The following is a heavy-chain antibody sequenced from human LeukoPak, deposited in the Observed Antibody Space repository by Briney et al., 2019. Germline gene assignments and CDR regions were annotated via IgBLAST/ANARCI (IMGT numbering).Heavy chain of an antibody. J-gene: IGHJ4*02. D-gene: IGHD6-13*01. CDR3: ASGRQLGY. V-gene: IGHV3-7*01. CDR2: IKEDGSEK. CDR1: GFTFSNYW. Sequence: GGSLRLSCAASGFTFSNYWMSWVRQAPGKGLEWVANIKEDGSEKYYVDSVKGRFTISRDNARNSLYLQMNSLRAEDTAVYYCASGRQLGYWGQGTLVTVPS.